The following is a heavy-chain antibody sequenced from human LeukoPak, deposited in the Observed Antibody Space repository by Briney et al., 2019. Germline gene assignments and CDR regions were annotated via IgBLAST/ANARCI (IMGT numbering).Heavy chain of an antibody. CDR3: ARGHWFDP. CDR2: IKPDGSEK. V-gene: IGHV3-7*03. J-gene: IGHJ5*02. CDR1: GFTFRTYW. Sequence: GGSLRLSCVASGFTFRTYWMSWVGQAPGKGLEWVAYIKPDGSEKSYVDSVKGRFTISRDNAKNSLYLQMNSLRAEDTAVYSCARGHWFDPWGQGTLVTVSS.